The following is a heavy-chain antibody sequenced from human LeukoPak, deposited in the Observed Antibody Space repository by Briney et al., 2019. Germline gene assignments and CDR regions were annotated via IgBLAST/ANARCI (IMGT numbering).Heavy chain of an antibody. CDR1: GGTFSSYA. D-gene: IGHD1-14*01. CDR2: IILIFGTA. Sequence: ASVKVSCKASGGTFSSYAISWVRRAPGQGLEWMGGIILIFGTANYAQKFQGRVTITTDESTSTAYMELSSLRSEDTAVYYCARFGPELGTGYFDLWGRGTLVTVSS. CDR3: ARFGPELGTGYFDL. V-gene: IGHV1-69*05. J-gene: IGHJ2*01.